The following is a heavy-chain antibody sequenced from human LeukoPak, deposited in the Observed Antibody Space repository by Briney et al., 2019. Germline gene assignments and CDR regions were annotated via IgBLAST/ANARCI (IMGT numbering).Heavy chain of an antibody. CDR2: ISYDGSNK. V-gene: IGHV3-30*03. J-gene: IGHJ4*02. CDR3: ARDPESSSFFDY. Sequence: PGRSLRLSCAASGFTFSSYGMHWVRQAPGKGLEWVAVISYDGSNKYYADSVKGRFTISRDNSKNTLYLQMYSLRAEDTAVYYCARDPESSSFFDYWGQGTLVTVSS. CDR1: GFTFSSYG. D-gene: IGHD6-6*01.